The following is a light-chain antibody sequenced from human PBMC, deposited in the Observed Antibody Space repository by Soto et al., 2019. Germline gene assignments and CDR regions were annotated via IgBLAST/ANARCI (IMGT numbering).Light chain of an antibody. J-gene: IGKJ4*01. CDR1: QSVSSN. CDR2: GAS. CDR3: QQYNSWPPLT. Sequence: EIVMTQSPATLSVSPGERATLSCRASQSVSSNLAWYQQKPGQAPRLLIYGASTRATGIPARFSGSGSGTEFTLTISSLQSEDLAVYYCQQYNSWPPLTFGGGTTVEIK. V-gene: IGKV3-15*01.